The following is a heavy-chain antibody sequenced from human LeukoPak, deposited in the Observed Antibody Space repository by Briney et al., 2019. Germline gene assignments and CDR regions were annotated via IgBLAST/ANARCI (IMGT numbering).Heavy chain of an antibody. J-gene: IGHJ4*02. V-gene: IGHV3-21*04. CDR2: ISSSSSYI. CDR3: AKGGWPFYYFDY. D-gene: IGHD2/OR15-2a*01. CDR1: GFTVSSNY. Sequence: PGGSLRLSCAASGFTVSSNYMSWVRQAPGKGLEWVSSISSSSSYIYYADSVKGRFTISRDNAKNSLYLQMNSLSAEDTAVYYCAKGGWPFYYFDYWGQGTLVTVSS.